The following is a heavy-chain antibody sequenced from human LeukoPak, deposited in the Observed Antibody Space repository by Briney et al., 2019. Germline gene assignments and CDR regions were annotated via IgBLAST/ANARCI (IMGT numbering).Heavy chain of an antibody. CDR2: ISSSGRYI. V-gene: IGHV3-21*01. CDR3: ARDSVAVAEIDY. Sequence: GGSLRLSCAASGFIFSNFSLNWVCQAPGKGLEWVSSISSSGRYIYYADSVKGRFTISRDNTKNSLSLQMNSLRAEDTAIYYCARDSVAVAEIDYWGQGTLVTVSS. D-gene: IGHD6-19*01. J-gene: IGHJ4*01. CDR1: GFIFSNFS.